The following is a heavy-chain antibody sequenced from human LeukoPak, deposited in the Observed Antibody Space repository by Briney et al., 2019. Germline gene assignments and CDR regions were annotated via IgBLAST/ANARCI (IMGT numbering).Heavy chain of an antibody. Sequence: ASVKVSCKASGYTFTGYYMHWVRQAPGQGLEWMGWINPNSGGTNYAQKFQGRVTMTRDTSISTAYMELSRLRSDDTAVYYCARGIAAADQSDAFDAFDIWGQGTMVTVSS. D-gene: IGHD6-13*01. V-gene: IGHV1-2*02. CDR3: ARGIAAADQSDAFDAFDI. CDR2: INPNSGGT. J-gene: IGHJ3*02. CDR1: GYTFTGYY.